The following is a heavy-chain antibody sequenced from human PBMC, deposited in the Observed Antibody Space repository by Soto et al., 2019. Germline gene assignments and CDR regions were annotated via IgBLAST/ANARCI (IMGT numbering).Heavy chain of an antibody. CDR2: IYSSEDT. V-gene: IGHV4-39*07. J-gene: IGHJ4*02. CDR3: AKKQADCTSTSCSFDY. Sequence: SETLSLTCTVSGGSVSSNDYSWGWIRQSPGKGLEWIGNIYSSEDTYYNPSLLSRVTISVDRSKNQFSLKLRSVTAADTAVYYCAKKQADCTSTSCSFDYWGQGTLVTVSS. D-gene: IGHD2-2*01. CDR1: GGSVSSNDYS.